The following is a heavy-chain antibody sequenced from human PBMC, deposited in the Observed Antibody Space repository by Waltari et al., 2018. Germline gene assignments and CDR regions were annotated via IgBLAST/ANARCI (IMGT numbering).Heavy chain of an antibody. V-gene: IGHV3-30*02. CDR1: GFTFSSYG. Sequence: QVQLVESGGGVVQPGGSLRLSCAASGFTFSSYGMHWVRQAPGKGLEWVACIRYDGSNKYYADSVKGRFTISRDNSKNTLYLQMNSLRAEDTAVYYCAGDFFFDYWGQGTLVTVSS. CDR2: IRYDGSNK. D-gene: IGHD3-10*01. CDR3: AGDFFFDY. J-gene: IGHJ4*02.